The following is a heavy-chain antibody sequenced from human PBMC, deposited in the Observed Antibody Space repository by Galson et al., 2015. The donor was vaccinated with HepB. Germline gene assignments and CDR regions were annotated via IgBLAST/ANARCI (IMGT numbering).Heavy chain of an antibody. CDR3: ATMRGIRKGSSWYDWGYDY. J-gene: IGHJ4*02. CDR2: FDPEDGET. D-gene: IGHD6-13*01. V-gene: IGHV1-24*01. CDR1: GYTLTELS. Sequence: SVKVSCKVSGYTLTELSMHWVRQAPGKGLEWMGGFDPEDGETIYAQKFQGRVTMTEDTSTDTAYMELSSLRSEDTAVYYCATMRGIRKGSSWYDWGYDYWGQGTLVTVSS.